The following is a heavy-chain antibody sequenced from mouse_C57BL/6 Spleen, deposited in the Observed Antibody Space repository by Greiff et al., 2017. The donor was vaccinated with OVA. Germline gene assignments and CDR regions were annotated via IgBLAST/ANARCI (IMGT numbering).Heavy chain of an antibody. CDR1: GYTFTSYW. CDR3: ARGGLGNYYVDY. Sequence: QVQLQQPGAELVMPGASVKLSCKASGYTFTSYWMHWVKQRPGQGLEWIGEIDPSDSYTNYNQKFKGKSTLTVDKSSSTAYMQLSSLTSEDSAVYYCARGGLGNYYVDYGGQGTTLTVSS. V-gene: IGHV1-69*01. J-gene: IGHJ2*01. CDR2: IDPSDSYT. D-gene: IGHD2-2*01.